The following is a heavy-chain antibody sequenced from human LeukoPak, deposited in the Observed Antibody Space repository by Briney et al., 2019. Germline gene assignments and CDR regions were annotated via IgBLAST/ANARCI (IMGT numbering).Heavy chain of an antibody. J-gene: IGHJ3*02. CDR1: GFTFSSYG. V-gene: IGHV3-30*02. CDR3: AKELPTVIYAFDI. Sequence: PGGSLRLSCAASGFTFSSYGMHWVRQAPGKGPEWVAFIRYDGSNKYYADSVKGRFTISRDNSKNTLYLQMNSLRAEDTAVYYCAKELPTVIYAFDIWGQGTMVTVSS. D-gene: IGHD4-17*01. CDR2: IRYDGSNK.